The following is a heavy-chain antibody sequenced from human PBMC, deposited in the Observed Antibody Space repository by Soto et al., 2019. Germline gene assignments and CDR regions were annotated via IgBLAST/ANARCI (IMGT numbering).Heavy chain of an antibody. CDR3: ARGIQGGCSSTSCHSFDY. CDR2: INHSGST. D-gene: IGHD2-2*01. CDR1: GGSFSGYY. J-gene: IGHJ4*02. V-gene: IGHV4-34*01. Sequence: SETLSLTCAVYGGSFSGYYWSWIRQPPGKGLEWIGEINHSGSTNYNPSLKSRVTISVDTSKNQFSLKLSSVTAADTAVYYCARGIQGGCSSTSCHSFDYWGQGTLVTVSS.